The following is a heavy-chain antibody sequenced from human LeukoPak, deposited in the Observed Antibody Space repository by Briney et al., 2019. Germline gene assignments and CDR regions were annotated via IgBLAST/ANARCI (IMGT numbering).Heavy chain of an antibody. D-gene: IGHD1-20*01. V-gene: IGHV4-59*01. CDR1: GGSISSYY. J-gene: IGHJ4*02. CDR3: ARLTSLVRPYYFDY. Sequence: SETLSLTCTVSGGSISSYYWSWIRQPPGKGLEWIGYTYYSGSTKYNPSLKSRVTISVDTSKKQFALKVSSVNAADTAVYYCARLTSLVRPYYFDYWGQGTLVTVSS. CDR2: TYYSGST.